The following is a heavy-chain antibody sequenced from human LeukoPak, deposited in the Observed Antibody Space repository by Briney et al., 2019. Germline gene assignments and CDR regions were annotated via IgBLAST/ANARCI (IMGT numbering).Heavy chain of an antibody. CDR3: ARQPTGHPNWFDP. CDR1: GGSISIRSYS. J-gene: IGHJ5*02. V-gene: IGHV4-39*01. Sequence: SETLSLTCTVSGGSISIRSYSWAWIRQSPGKGLEWIGVIHYNGNNYYNPSLKSRVTISVDTSRMQFSLKLTSLTAADTAVYYCARQPTGHPNWFDPWGQGTLVTVSS. D-gene: IGHD2-8*02. CDR2: IHYNGNN.